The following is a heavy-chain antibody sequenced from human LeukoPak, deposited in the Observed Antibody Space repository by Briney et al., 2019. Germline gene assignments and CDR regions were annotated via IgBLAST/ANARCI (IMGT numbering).Heavy chain of an antibody. CDR3: ARDNNDFWSGYYIDY. Sequence: PSQTLSLTCAVSGGSISSGGYSWSWIRQPPGKGLEWIGYIYHSGSTYYNPSLKSRVTISVDRSKNQFSLKLSSVTAADTAVYYCARDNNDFWSGYYIDYWGQGTLVTVSS. J-gene: IGHJ4*02. V-gene: IGHV4-30-2*01. CDR2: IYHSGST. D-gene: IGHD3-3*01. CDR1: GGSISSGGYS.